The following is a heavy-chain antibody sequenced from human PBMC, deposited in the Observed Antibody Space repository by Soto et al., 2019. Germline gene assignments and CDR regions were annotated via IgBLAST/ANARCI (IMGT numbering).Heavy chain of an antibody. CDR2: IWYDGSNK. J-gene: IGHJ6*02. D-gene: IGHD2-15*01. CDR1: GFTFSSYG. Sequence: GGSLRLSCAASGFTFSSYGMHWVRQAPGKGLEWVAVIWYDGSNKYYADSVKGRFTISRDNSKNTLYLQMNSLRAEDTAVYYCARDLPYCSGGSCYSGTGYYYGMDVWGQGTTVTVSS. CDR3: ARDLPYCSGGSCYSGTGYYYGMDV. V-gene: IGHV3-33*01.